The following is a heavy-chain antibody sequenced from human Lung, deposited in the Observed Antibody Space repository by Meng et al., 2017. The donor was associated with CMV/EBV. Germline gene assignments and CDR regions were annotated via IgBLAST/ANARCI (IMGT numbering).Heavy chain of an antibody. J-gene: IGHJ5*02. CDR2: INPNSGGT. V-gene: IGHV1-2*02. CDR3: ARSPGGGWFAP. D-gene: IGHD6-25*01. Sequence: SXXVSCKASGYTFTGYYMHWVRQAPGQGLEWMGWINPNSGGTNYAQKFQGRVTMTRDTSISTAYMELSRLRSDDTAVYYCARSPGGGWFAPWGHRTRVTGSS. CDR1: GYTFTGYY.